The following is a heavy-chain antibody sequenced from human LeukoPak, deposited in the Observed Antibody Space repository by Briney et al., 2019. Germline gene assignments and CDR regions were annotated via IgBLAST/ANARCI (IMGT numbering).Heavy chain of an antibody. V-gene: IGHV5-51*01. D-gene: IGHD3-22*01. CDR3: ATYYSDTGGYYYSRY. CDR1: GYTFTSYW. Sequence: GESLKISCKGSGYTFTSYWIGWVRQMPGKGLEWMGFIYPGDSDTRYSPSFQGQVTISADKSITTAYLQWSSLKASDTAMHYCATYYSDTGGYYYSRYWGQGTPVTVSS. CDR2: IYPGDSDT. J-gene: IGHJ4*02.